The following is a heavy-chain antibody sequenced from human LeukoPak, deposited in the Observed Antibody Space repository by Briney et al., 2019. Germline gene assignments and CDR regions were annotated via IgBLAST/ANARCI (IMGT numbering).Heavy chain of an antibody. CDR2: IYYSGST. Sequence: SETLSLTCTVSGGSISSYYWSWIRQPPGKGLEGIGYIYYSGSTNYNPALKRRVTISVDTSKNQFSLKLSSVTAADTAVYYCAREGLRYFDYWGQGTLVTVSS. J-gene: IGHJ4*02. CDR3: AREGLRYFDY. V-gene: IGHV4-59*12. D-gene: IGHD3-9*01. CDR1: GGSISSYY.